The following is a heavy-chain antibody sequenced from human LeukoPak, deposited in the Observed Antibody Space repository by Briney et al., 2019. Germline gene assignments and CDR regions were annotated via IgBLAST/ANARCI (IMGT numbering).Heavy chain of an antibody. CDR2: ISAYNGNT. CDR1: GYTFTSYG. D-gene: IGHD3-22*01. V-gene: IGHV1-18*01. Sequence: ASVNVSCKASGYTFTSYGISWVRQAPGQGLEWMGWISAYNGNTNYAQKLQGRVTMTTHTSTSTAYMELRSLRSDDTAVYYCARGPHYYDSSGYYLTFDYWGQGTLVTVSS. J-gene: IGHJ4*02. CDR3: ARGPHYYDSSGYYLTFDY.